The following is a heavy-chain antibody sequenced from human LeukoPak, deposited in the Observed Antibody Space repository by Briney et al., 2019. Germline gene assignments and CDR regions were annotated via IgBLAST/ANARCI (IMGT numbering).Heavy chain of an antibody. J-gene: IGHJ4*02. V-gene: IGHV3-7*03. CDR3: AKEGSGKSFDY. CDR2: IKQDGSEK. D-gene: IGHD6-25*01. CDR1: GFTFSSYW. Sequence: SGGSLRLSCAASGFTFSSYWMSWVRQAPGKGLEWVANIKQDGSEKYYVDSVKGRFTISRDNAKNSLYLQMNSLRAEDTAVYYCAKEGSGKSFDYWGKETLVTVSS.